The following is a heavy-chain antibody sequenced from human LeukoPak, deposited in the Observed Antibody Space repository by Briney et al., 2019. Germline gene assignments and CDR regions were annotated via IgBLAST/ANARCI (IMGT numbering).Heavy chain of an antibody. D-gene: IGHD5-24*01. J-gene: IGHJ6*02. Sequence: ASVEVSCKASGYTFTSYYMHWVRQAPGQGLEWMGIITPSGGSTNYAQKFQGRVTMTRDTSTTTVYMELSSLRSEDTAVYYCARVEMATINGMDVWGQGTTVTVSS. CDR3: ARVEMATINGMDV. CDR1: GYTFTSYY. CDR2: ITPSGGST. V-gene: IGHV1-46*01.